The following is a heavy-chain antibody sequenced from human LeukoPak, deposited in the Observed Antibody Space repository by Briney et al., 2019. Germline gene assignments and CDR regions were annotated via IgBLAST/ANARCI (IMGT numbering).Heavy chain of an antibody. CDR2: ISAYNGNS. D-gene: IGHD3-10*01. J-gene: IGHJ4*02. CDR1: GYTFTCYG. CDR3: ARTTMVRGTYFDY. V-gene: IGHV1-18*01. Sequence: ASVKVPCKASGYTFTCYGISWVRQAPGQGLEWMGWISAYNGNSNYAQKLQGRVTMTTDTSTSTAYMELRSLRSDDTAVYYCARTTMVRGTYFDYWGQGTLVTVSS.